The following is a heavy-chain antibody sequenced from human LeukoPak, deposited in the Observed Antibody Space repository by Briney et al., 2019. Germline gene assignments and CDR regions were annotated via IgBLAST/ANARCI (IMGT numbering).Heavy chain of an antibody. Sequence: SGGSLRLSCAASGFTFSSYEMNWVRQAPGKGLVWVSRIKGDGSSTAYADSVKGRFTISRDNAKNSLFLQMNSLRAEDTAVYYCARRGAASDAFDIWGQGTVVTASS. J-gene: IGHJ3*02. V-gene: IGHV3-74*01. CDR2: IKGDGSST. CDR3: ARRGAASDAFDI. CDR1: GFTFSSYE. D-gene: IGHD3-16*01.